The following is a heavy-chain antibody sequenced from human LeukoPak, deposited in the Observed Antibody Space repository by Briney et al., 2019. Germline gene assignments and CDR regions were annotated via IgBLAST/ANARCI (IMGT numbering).Heavy chain of an antibody. CDR3: TRDFYNSGSSLLDY. J-gene: IGHJ4*02. D-gene: IGHD3-10*01. CDR2: ISTGTGNP. CDR1: GYTFTNYA. V-gene: IGHV7-4-1*02. Sequence: ASVKVSSKASGYTFTNYAMNWVRQAPGQGLEWMGWISTGTGNPTYAQGFTGRFVFSLDTSVSTAYLEITSLKAEDTAVYYCTRDFYNSGSSLLDYWGQGTLVTVSS.